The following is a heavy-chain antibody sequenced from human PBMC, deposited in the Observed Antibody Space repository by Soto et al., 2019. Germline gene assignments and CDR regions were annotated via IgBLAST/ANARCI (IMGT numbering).Heavy chain of an antibody. D-gene: IGHD5-18*01. CDR3: ARPGYSYGAFYYGMDV. J-gene: IGHJ6*02. Sequence: PGESLKISCKGSGYSFTSYWISWVRQMPGKGLEWMGRIDPSDSCTNYSPSFQGHVTISADKSISTAYLQWSSLKASDTAMYYCARPGYSYGAFYYGMDVWGQGTTVTVSS. V-gene: IGHV5-10-1*01. CDR2: IDPSDSCT. CDR1: GYSFTSYW.